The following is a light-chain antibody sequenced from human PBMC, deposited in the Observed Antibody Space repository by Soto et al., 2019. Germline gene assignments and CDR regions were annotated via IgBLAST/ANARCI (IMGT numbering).Light chain of an antibody. CDR1: QGISTY. Sequence: DIQLTQSPSFLSASVGDRVTITCRASQGISTYLAWYQQKPGKAPKLLISAASVLQSGVPSRFSGSASGTAFTLTLSSLQPEDFATSYCQQRDNYPWTFGQGTKVDIK. V-gene: IGKV1-9*01. CDR3: QQRDNYPWT. J-gene: IGKJ1*01. CDR2: AAS.